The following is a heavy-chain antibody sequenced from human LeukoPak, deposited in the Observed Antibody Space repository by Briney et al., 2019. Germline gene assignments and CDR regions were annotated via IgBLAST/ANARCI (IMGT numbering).Heavy chain of an antibody. CDR1: GFTFSSYS. CDR2: ISYDGSNK. Sequence: PGGSLRLSCAASGFTFSSYSMNWVRQAPGKGLEWGAVISYDGSNKYYADSVKGRFTISRDNSKNTLYLQMNSLRAEDTAVYYCARDRAVAGIFSGGGVGFDYWGQGTLVTVSS. V-gene: IGHV3-30*03. J-gene: IGHJ4*02. CDR3: ARDRAVAGIFSGGGVGFDY. D-gene: IGHD6-19*01.